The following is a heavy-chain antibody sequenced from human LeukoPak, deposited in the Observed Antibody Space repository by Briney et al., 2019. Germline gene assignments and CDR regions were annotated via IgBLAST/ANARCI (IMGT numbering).Heavy chain of an antibody. CDR3: ARPCTGDNDDNPVWYFDY. J-gene: IGHJ4*02. D-gene: IGHD1-14*01. Sequence: PGASVKVSCKASGYTFTSYYMHWVRQAPGQGFEWMGIINPSGGTTRYAQKFQGRVTMTRDTSTSTVYMELSSLRSEDTAVYYCARPCTGDNDDNPVWYFDYWGQGTLVTVSS. CDR1: GYTFTSYY. CDR2: INPSGGTT. V-gene: IGHV1-46*01.